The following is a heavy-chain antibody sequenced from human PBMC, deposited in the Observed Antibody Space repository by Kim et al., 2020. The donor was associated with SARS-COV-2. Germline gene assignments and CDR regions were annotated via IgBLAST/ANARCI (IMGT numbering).Heavy chain of an antibody. CDR2: IWYDGSNK. CDR3: AREAGYSIYYYYYMDV. CDR1: GFTFSSYG. D-gene: IGHD2-15*01. J-gene: IGHJ6*03. Sequence: GGSLRLSCAASGFTFSSYGMHWVRQAPGKGLEWVAVIWYDGSNKYYADSVKGRFTISRDNSKNTLYLQMNSLRAEDTAVYYCAREAGYSIYYYYYMDVWGKGPTVTVSS. V-gene: IGHV3-33*01.